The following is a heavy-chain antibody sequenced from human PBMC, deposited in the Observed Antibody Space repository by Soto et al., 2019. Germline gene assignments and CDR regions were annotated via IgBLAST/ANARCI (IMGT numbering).Heavy chain of an antibody. Sequence: GGSLRLSCAASGFTFSSYAMSWVRQAPGKGLEWVSAISGSGGSTYYADSVKGRFTISRDNSKNTLYLQMNSLRAEDTAVYYCAKSRVVAPDYYYYGMDVWGQGTTVTVSS. D-gene: IGHD2-15*01. CDR1: GFTFSSYA. V-gene: IGHV3-23*01. J-gene: IGHJ6*02. CDR2: ISGSGGST. CDR3: AKSRVVAPDYYYYGMDV.